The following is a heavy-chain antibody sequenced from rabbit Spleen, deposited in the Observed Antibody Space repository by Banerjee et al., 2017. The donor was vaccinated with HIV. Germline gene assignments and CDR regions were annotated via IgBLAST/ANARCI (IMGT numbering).Heavy chain of an antibody. J-gene: IGHJ4*01. CDR1: GFSFSNKAV. Sequence: QSLEESGGDLVKPEGSLKLSCTASGFSFSNKAVMCWVRQAPGKGLEWIACINAVTGKAVYASWAKGRFTFSKTSSTTVTLQMTSLTAADTATYFCARDLVVAIGWNFNLWGQGTLVTVS. CDR3: ARDLVVAIGWNFNL. CDR2: INAVTGKA. V-gene: IGHV1S40*01. D-gene: IGHD3-3*01.